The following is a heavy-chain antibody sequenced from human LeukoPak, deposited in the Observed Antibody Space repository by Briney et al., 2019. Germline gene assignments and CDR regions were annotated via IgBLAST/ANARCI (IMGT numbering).Heavy chain of an antibody. V-gene: IGHV3-74*01. CDR1: GFTFSSYW. CDR2: IKSDESSA. CDR3: ARGSSSGNSLGPIDF. Sequence: GGSLRLSCAASGFTFSSYWMHWVRQAPGKGLVWVSRIKSDESSASYADSVKGRFTISRDNAKNTLYLQMNSLRAEDTAVYYCARGSSSGNSLGPIDFWGQGTLVTVSS. J-gene: IGHJ4*02. D-gene: IGHD3-22*01.